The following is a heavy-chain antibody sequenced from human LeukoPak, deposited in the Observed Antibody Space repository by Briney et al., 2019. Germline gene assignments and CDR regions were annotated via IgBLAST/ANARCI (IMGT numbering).Heavy chain of an antibody. V-gene: IGHV1-18*01. D-gene: IGHD3-22*01. CDR3: ARDRPAVVANFDY. CDR2: ISAYNGNT. J-gene: IGHJ4*02. Sequence: GASVKVSCKASGYTFTSYGISWVRQAPGQGLEWMGWISAYNGNTNYAQKLQGRVTMTTDTSTSTAYVELRSLRSDDTAVYYCARDRPAVVANFDYWGQGTLVTVSS. CDR1: GYTFTSYG.